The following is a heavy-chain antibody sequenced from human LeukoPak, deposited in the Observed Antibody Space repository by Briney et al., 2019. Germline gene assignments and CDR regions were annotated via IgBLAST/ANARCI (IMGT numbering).Heavy chain of an antibody. CDR1: GFTFSNAW. V-gene: IGHV3-15*01. CDR3: TTDWWVGATFFDY. J-gene: IGHJ4*02. Sequence: PGGSLRLSCAASGFTFSNAWMSWVRQAPGKGLEWVGRIKSKTDGGTTDYAAPVKGRFTISRDDSKNTLYLQMNSLKTEDTAVYYCTTDWWVGATFFDYWGQGTLVTVSS. D-gene: IGHD1-26*01. CDR2: IKSKTDGGTT.